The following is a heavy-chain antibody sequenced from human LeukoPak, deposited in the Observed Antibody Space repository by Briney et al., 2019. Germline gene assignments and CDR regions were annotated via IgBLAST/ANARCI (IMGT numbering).Heavy chain of an antibody. CDR2: ISYDGSSK. V-gene: IGHV3-30*04. Sequence: GGSLRLSCAASRFTFSSYTMHWVRQAPGKGQEWVAIISYDGSSKYYADSVKGRFTLSRDNSKNMLYLQMNSLRADDTAVYYCARESLGGSWFDYWGQGTLVTVSS. CDR1: RFTFSSYT. CDR3: ARESLGGSWFDY. D-gene: IGHD6-13*01. J-gene: IGHJ4*02.